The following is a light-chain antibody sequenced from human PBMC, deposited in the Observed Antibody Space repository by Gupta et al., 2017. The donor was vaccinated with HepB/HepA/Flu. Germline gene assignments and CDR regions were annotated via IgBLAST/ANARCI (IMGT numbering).Light chain of an antibody. CDR1: QTINTW. Sequence: DIQMTQSPSTLSASVGDRVTITCRASQTINTWLAWYQQKPGKAPNLLIYKASNLESGVPSRFSGSGSGTEFTLTISSLQPDDFATYYCQQYKSYSTFGQGTKLEIK. J-gene: IGKJ2*01. CDR3: QQYKSYST. V-gene: IGKV1-5*03. CDR2: KAS.